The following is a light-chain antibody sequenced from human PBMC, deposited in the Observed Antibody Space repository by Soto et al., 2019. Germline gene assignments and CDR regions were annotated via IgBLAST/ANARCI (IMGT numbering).Light chain of an antibody. CDR1: DSNIGRNS. CDR2: RNN. J-gene: IGLJ2*01. CDR3: AAWDDSLNGTVV. V-gene: IGLV1-47*01. Sequence: QSVLTQPPSASGTPGQRVSISCSGSDSNIGRNSVYWYHQLPGAAPRLLISRNNQRPSGVPDRFSGSESGTSASLAISGLRPEDEADYYCAAWDDSLNGTVVFGGGTKLTVL.